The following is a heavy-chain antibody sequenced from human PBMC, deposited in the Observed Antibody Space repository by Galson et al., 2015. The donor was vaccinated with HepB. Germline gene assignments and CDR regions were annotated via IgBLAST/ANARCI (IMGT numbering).Heavy chain of an antibody. CDR3: ARESLRFGELLWGAMDV. CDR1: GFTFSSYG. V-gene: IGHV3-33*01. CDR2: IYYDGSNK. Sequence: SLRLSCAASGFTFSSYGMHWVRQAPGKGLEWVADIYYDGSNKYYADSVKGRFTISSDNSKNTLYLQMNSLRAEDTAMYYCARESLRFGELLWGAMDVWGKGTTVTVSS. D-gene: IGHD3-10*01. J-gene: IGHJ6*03.